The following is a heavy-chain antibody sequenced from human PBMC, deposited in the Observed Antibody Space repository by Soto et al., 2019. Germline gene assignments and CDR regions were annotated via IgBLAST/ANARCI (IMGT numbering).Heavy chain of an antibody. CDR1: RFSLSTTAEG. CDR3: AHGSCSSADCYPNPYLDY. J-gene: IGHJ4*02. CDR2: IYWDDDE. V-gene: IGHV2-5*02. D-gene: IGHD2-2*01. Sequence: QITLKESGPTLVKPTQTRTLTCTFSRFSLSTTAEGVGWIRQPPGKALEWLALIYWDDDERYSPSLKSRLTITKDTFKNQVVLTMTNVDPVDTATYYCAHGSCSSADCYPNPYLDYWGQGILVTVSS.